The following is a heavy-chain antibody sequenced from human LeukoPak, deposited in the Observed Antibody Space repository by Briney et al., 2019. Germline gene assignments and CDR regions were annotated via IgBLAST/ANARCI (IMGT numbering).Heavy chain of an antibody. D-gene: IGHD3-10*01. CDR1: NYTFTGYY. V-gene: IGHV1-2*02. CDR2: INHNSGGK. Sequence: ASVKVTCKASNYTFTGYYMHWVRQAPGQGLEWVGWINHNSGGKNYAQKFQGRVTMTRDTSISTAYMELSRLKSDDTAVYYCARDPYYYGSGSYYYGMDVWGQGTTVTVSS. J-gene: IGHJ6*02. CDR3: ARDPYYYGSGSYYYGMDV.